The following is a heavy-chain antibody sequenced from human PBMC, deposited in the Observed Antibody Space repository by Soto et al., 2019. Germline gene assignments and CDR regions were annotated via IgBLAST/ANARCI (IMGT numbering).Heavy chain of an antibody. Sequence: GGSLRLSCAASGFTFSSYAMHWVRQAPGKGLEWVAVISYDGSNKYYADSVKGRFTISRDNSKNTLYLQMNSLRAEDTAVYYCARASTSSGWYHYYYYGMDVWGQGTTVTVSS. D-gene: IGHD6-19*01. J-gene: IGHJ6*02. CDR1: GFTFSSYA. CDR2: ISYDGSNK. V-gene: IGHV3-30-3*01. CDR3: ARASTSSGWYHYYYYGMDV.